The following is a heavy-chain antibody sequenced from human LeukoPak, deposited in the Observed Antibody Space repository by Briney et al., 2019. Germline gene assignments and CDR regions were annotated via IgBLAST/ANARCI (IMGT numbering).Heavy chain of an antibody. Sequence: GGSLRLSCAASGFTFSSYSTNRVRQAPGKGLEWVSYISSSSSTIYYADSVKGRFTISRDNAKNSLYLQMNSLRAEDTAVYYCARDGGIAAAGYYFDYWGQGTLVTVSS. V-gene: IGHV3-48*01. CDR1: GFTFSSYS. CDR2: ISSSSSTI. D-gene: IGHD6-13*01. CDR3: ARDGGIAAAGYYFDY. J-gene: IGHJ4*02.